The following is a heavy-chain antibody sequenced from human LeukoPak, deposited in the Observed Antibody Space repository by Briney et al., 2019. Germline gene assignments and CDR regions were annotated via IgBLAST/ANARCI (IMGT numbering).Heavy chain of an antibody. CDR3: AREDPVVVTAAFDY. J-gene: IGHJ4*02. V-gene: IGHV3-21*01. CDR2: ISSSSSYI. Sequence: GGSLRLSCAASGFTFSSYSMNWVRQAPGKGLEWVSSISSSSSYIYYADSVKGRFTISRDNAKNSLYLQMNSLRAEDTAVYYCAREDPVVVTAAFDYWGQGTLVTVSS. D-gene: IGHD2-21*02. CDR1: GFTFSSYS.